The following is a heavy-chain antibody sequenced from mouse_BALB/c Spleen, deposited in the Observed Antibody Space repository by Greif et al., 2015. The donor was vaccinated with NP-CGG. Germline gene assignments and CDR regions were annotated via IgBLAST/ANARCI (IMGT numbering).Heavy chain of an antibody. D-gene: IGHD2-4*01. CDR1: GFSLTSYG. CDR2: IWSGGST. V-gene: IGHV2-2*02. J-gene: IGHJ4*01. Sequence: VKLVESGPGLVQPSQSLSITCTVSGFSLTSYGVHWVRQSPGKGLEWLGVIWSGGSTDYNAAFISRLSISKDNSKSQVFFKMNSLQANDTAIYYCARGGITYYAMDYWGQGTSVTVSS. CDR3: ARGGITYYAMDY.